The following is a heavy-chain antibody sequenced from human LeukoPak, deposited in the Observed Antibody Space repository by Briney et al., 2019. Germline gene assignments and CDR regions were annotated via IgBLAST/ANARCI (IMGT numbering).Heavy chain of an antibody. CDR1: GFTFSDYW. CDR2: IQRDGRET. CDR3: ATSYSDTSACKD. Sequence: GGSLRLSCAASGFTFSDYWMTWVRQAPGKGLGWVANIQRDGRETYYVDSVKGRFTISRDNAKNSLYLQMTSLRAEDTAVYYCATSYSDTSACKDWGQGTLVTVSS. D-gene: IGHD3-22*01. J-gene: IGHJ4*02. V-gene: IGHV3-7*05.